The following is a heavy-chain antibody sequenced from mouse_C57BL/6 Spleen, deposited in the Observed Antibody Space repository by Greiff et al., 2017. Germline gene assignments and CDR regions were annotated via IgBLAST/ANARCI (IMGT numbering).Heavy chain of an antibody. Sequence: VQLQQSGAELVRPGASVKLSCTASGFNIKDYYMHWVKQRPEQGLEWIGRIDPEDGDTEYAPKFQGKATMTADTSSNTAYLQLSSLTSEDTAVYYCTPYVNYLAWFAYWGQGTLVTVSA. V-gene: IGHV14-1*01. D-gene: IGHD2-1*01. CDR3: TPYVNYLAWFAY. CDR2: IDPEDGDT. CDR1: GFNIKDYY. J-gene: IGHJ3*01.